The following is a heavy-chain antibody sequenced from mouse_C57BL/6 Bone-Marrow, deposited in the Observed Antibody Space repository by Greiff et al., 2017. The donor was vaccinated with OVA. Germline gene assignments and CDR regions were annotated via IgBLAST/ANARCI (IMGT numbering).Heavy chain of an antibody. CDR2: IYPSSGNT. J-gene: IGHJ2*01. V-gene: IGHV1-81*01. D-gene: IGHD1-1*01. CDR3: AREGGIYYYGSSYCY. CDR1: GYTFTSYG. Sequence: VQLQQSGAELARPGASVKLSCKASGYTFTSYGISWVKQRTGQGLEWIGEIYPSSGNTCYTEKFQGKATLTADKSSSTAYMERRSLTSEDSAVYFCAREGGIYYYGSSYCYWGQGTTLTVSS.